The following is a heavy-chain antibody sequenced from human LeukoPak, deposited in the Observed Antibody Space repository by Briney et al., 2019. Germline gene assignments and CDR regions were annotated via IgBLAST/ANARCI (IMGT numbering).Heavy chain of an antibody. V-gene: IGHV1-2*02. CDR3: ARVEYSGSYYEDY. CDR1: GYTFTGYY. Sequence: ASVKVSCKASGYTFTGYYMHWVRQAPGQGLEWMGWINPNSGGTNYAQKFQGGVTMTRDTSISTAYMELSRLRSDDTAVYYCARVEYSGSYYEDYWGQGTLVTVSS. D-gene: IGHD1-26*01. J-gene: IGHJ4*02. CDR2: INPNSGGT.